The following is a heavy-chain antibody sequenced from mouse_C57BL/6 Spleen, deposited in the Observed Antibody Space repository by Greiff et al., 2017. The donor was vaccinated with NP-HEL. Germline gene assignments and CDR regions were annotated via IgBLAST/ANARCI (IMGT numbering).Heavy chain of an antibody. J-gene: IGHJ4*01. CDR3: ARGGTDYAMDY. V-gene: IGHV1-81*01. CDR1: GYTFTSYG. D-gene: IGHD3-1*01. CDR2: IYPRSGNT. Sequence: VKLVESGAELARPGASVKLSCKASGYTFTSYGISWVKQRTGQGLEWIGEIYPRSGNTYYNEKFKGKATLTADKSSSTAYMELRSLTSEDSAVYFCARGGTDYAMDYWGQGTSVTVSS.